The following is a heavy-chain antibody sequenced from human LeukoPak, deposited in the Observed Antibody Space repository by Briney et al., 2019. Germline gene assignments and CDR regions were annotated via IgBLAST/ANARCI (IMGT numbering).Heavy chain of an antibody. V-gene: IGHV3-30*02. CDR3: ASLVVISGYFDY. CDR2: IRYDGSKK. J-gene: IGHJ4*02. Sequence: TGGSLRLSCAASGFTFSSYGMHWVRQAPGKGLEWVAFIRYDGSKKYYADSVKGRFTISRDNSKNTLYLQMNSLRAEDTAVYYCASLVVISGYFDYWGQGTLVTVSS. D-gene: IGHD3-22*01. CDR1: GFTFSSYG.